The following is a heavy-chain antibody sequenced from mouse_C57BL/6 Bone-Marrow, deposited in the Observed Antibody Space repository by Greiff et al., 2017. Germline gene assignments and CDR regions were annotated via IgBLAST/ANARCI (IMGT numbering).Heavy chain of an antibody. CDR1: GYTFTSYW. Sequence: QVQLQQPGAELVMPGASVKLSCKASGYTFTSYWMHWVKQRPGQGLEWIGEIDPSDSYTNYNQKFKGKSTLTVDKSSSTAYMQLSSLTSEDSAVYYCAREGYYLDYWGQGTTLTVSS. J-gene: IGHJ2*01. V-gene: IGHV1-69*01. CDR3: AREGYYLDY. CDR2: IDPSDSYT.